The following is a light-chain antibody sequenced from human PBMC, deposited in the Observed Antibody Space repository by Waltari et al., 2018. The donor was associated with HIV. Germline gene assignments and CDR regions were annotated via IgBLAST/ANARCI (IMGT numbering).Light chain of an antibody. CDR1: SSDVGTYNS. V-gene: IGLV2-23*02. CDR3: CTYAVIVV. Sequence: QSALTQPASVSGSPGQSITISCTGTSSDVGTYNSVSWYQQHPGKVPKLVIFDVTKRPSGVSYRFSGSKSGNTASLTISGLQAEDEADYYCCTYAVIVVFGGGTKLTVL. J-gene: IGLJ2*01. CDR2: DVT.